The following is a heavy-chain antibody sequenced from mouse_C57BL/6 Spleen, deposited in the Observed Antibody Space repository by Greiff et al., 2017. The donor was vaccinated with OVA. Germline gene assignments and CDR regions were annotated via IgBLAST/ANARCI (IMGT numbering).Heavy chain of an antibody. D-gene: IGHD4-1*02. Sequence: EVKLQESGPGMVKPSQSLSLTCTVTGYSITSGYDWHWIRHFPGNKLEWMGYISYSGSTNYNPSLKSRISITHDTSKNHFFLKLNSVTTEDTATYYCARGDSTFPMDYWGQGTSVTVSS. CDR1: GYSITSGYD. CDR2: ISYSGST. J-gene: IGHJ4*01. CDR3: ARGDSTFPMDY. V-gene: IGHV3-1*01.